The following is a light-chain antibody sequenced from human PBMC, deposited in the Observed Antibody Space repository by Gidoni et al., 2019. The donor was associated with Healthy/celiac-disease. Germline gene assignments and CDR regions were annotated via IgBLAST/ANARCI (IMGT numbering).Light chain of an antibody. V-gene: IGKV3-11*01. J-gene: IGKJ2*03. CDR3: QQRSNWPRYS. Sequence: IVLTHSPATLSLSPGERATLSCRASQSVSSYLAWYQQKPGQVPSLLIYDAANRATGIPARFSGSGSGTDFTITISSIEPEEVAVYYCQQRSNWPRYSFGQGTKLEIK. CDR1: QSVSSY. CDR2: DAA.